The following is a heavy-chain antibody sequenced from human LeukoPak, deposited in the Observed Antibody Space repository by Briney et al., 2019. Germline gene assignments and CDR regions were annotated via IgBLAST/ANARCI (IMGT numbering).Heavy chain of an antibody. CDR3: ARERYCSSTSCSGPLDP. Sequence: SETLSLTCTVSGGSIGSYYWSWIRQPPGKGLEWIGYIYYSGSTNYNPSLKSRVTISVDTSKNQFSLKLSSVTAADTAVYYCARERYCSSTSCSGPLDPWGQGTLVTVSS. CDR1: GGSIGSYY. J-gene: IGHJ5*02. V-gene: IGHV4-59*12. D-gene: IGHD2-2*01. CDR2: IYYSGST.